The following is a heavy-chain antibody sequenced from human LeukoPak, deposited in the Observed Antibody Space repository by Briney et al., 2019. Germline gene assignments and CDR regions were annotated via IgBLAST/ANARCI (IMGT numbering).Heavy chain of an antibody. D-gene: IGHD3-9*01. CDR3: ARDGHYDILTGYFQD. V-gene: IGHV3-30*03. Sequence: GGSLRLSCAASGFTFSSYGMHWVRQAPGKGLEWVAVISYDGSNKYYADSVKGRFTISRDNAKNSLYLQMNSLRAEDTAVYYCARDGHYDILTGYFQDWGQGTLVTVSS. J-gene: IGHJ1*01. CDR1: GFTFSSYG. CDR2: ISYDGSNK.